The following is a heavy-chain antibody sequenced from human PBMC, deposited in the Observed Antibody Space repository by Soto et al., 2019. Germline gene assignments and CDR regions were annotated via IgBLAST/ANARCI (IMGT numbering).Heavy chain of an antibody. Sequence: EVQLLESGGGLVQPGGSLRLSCAASGFTFSSYAMSWVRQAPGKGLEWVSAISGSGGSTYYADSVKGRFTISRDNSKNTLYLQMNSLRAEDTAVYYCAKDREALGGRIYYYMDVWGKGTTVTVSS. D-gene: IGHD1-26*01. V-gene: IGHV3-23*01. CDR3: AKDREALGGRIYYYMDV. CDR1: GFTFSSYA. CDR2: ISGSGGST. J-gene: IGHJ6*03.